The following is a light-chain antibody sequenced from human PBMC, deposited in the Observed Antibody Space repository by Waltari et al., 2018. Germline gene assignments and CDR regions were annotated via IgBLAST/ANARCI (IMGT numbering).Light chain of an antibody. CDR2: EGS. Sequence: QSALTQPASVSGSPGQSITISCTGTSSDVGSYNLVSWYQQHPGKAPKRMIYEGSKRPSGVSNRFSGSKSGNTASLIISGLQAEDEADYYCCSYAGSSTLCVFGTGTKVTVL. CDR1: SSDVGSYNL. V-gene: IGLV2-23*01. J-gene: IGLJ1*01. CDR3: CSYAGSSTLCV.